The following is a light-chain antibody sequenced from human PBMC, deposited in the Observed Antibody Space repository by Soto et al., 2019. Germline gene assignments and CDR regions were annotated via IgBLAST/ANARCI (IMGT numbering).Light chain of an antibody. CDR1: QSVSSSY. Sequence: EIVLTQSPGTLSLSPGERATLSCRASQSVSSSYLAWYQQKPGQAPRLLIYGASSSATGIPDRCSGSGSGTYFTITISGLEPEDFAVYSCQQYGSSSLTFGGGTKVEVK. V-gene: IGKV3-20*01. CDR3: QQYGSSSLT. CDR2: GAS. J-gene: IGKJ4*01.